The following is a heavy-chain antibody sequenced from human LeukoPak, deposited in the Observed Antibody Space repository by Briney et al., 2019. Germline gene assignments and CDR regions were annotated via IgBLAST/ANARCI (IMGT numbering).Heavy chain of an antibody. D-gene: IGHD2-2*01. CDR1: GGSFSGYY. CDR3: ARTIVVVPAATRTHFDY. CDR2: INHSGST. V-gene: IGHV4-34*01. J-gene: IGHJ4*02. Sequence: SETLSLTCAVYGGSFSGYYWSWIRQPPGKGLEWIGEINHSGSTNYNPSLKSRVTISVDTSKNQFSLKLSSVTAADTAVYYCARTIVVVPAATRTHFDYWGQGTLVTVSS.